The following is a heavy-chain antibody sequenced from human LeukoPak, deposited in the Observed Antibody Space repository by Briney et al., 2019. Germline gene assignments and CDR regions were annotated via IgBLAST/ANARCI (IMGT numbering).Heavy chain of an antibody. CDR1: GYTLTELS. D-gene: IGHD2-21*02. Sequence: ASVKVSCKVSGYTLTELSMHWVRQAPGKGLEWMGGFDPEDGETIYAQKFQGRVTMTEDTSTDTAYMELSSLRSEDTAVYYCATVVVVTAIFRGAFDIWGQGTMVTVSS. CDR3: ATVVVVTAIFRGAFDI. CDR2: FDPEDGET. V-gene: IGHV1-24*01. J-gene: IGHJ3*02.